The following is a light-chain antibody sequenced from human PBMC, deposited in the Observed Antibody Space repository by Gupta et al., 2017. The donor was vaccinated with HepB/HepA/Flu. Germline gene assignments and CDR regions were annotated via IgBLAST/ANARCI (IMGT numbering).Light chain of an antibody. Sequence: QSVLTQPPSASGTPGQRVTISCSGGSSDIGSKTVTWYQRLPGAAPKLLMDNEDQRPSEVPDRFSGTKSGTSASLAISGLQSEDEAEYDGAEWYGGVERGVFGGGTKLSVL. CDR1: SSDIGSKT. V-gene: IGLV1-44*01. CDR2: NED. J-gene: IGLJ3*02. CDR3: AEWYGGVERGV.